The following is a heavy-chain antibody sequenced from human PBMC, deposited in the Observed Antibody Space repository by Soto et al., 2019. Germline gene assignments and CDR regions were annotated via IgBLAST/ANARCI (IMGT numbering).Heavy chain of an antibody. CDR1: GGSVSSNSYS. V-gene: IGHV4-39*01. J-gene: IGHJ5*02. CDR2: IYSSENT. CDR3: AGSTGWYWFDP. D-gene: IGHD6-19*01. Sequence: GGSVSSNSYSWGWIRQSPGKGLEWIGTIYSSENTYYNPSLLSRVTLSVDTSNNEFSLRLSFLTAADTAVYSCAGSTGWYWFDPWGQGTLVTVS.